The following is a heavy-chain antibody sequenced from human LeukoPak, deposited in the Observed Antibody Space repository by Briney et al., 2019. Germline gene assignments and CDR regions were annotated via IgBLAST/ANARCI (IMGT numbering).Heavy chain of an antibody. D-gene: IGHD4-17*01. CDR2: ISGSGGST. V-gene: IGHV3-23*01. CDR1: GFTFSSYD. CDR3: AKDLAYGDYFDY. Sequence: PGGSLRLSCAASGFTFSSYDMSWVRQAPGKGLEWVSAISGSGGSTYYADSVKGRFTISRDNSKNTLYLQMNSLRAEDTAVYYCAKDLAYGDYFDYWGQGTLVTVSS. J-gene: IGHJ4*02.